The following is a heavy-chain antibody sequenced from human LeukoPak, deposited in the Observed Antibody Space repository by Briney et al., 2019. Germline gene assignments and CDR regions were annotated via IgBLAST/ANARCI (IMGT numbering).Heavy chain of an antibody. D-gene: IGHD5-18*01. CDR1: GFTFSDYY. V-gene: IGHV3-11*04. Sequence: GGSLRLSCAASGFTFSDYYMSWIRQAPGKGLEWVSYISSSGSTIYYADSVKARFTISRDNAKNSLYLQMNSLRAEDTAVYYCARDRLEIQLWLKILAYWGQGTLVTVSS. CDR2: ISSSGSTI. CDR3: ARDRLEIQLWLKILAY. J-gene: IGHJ4*02.